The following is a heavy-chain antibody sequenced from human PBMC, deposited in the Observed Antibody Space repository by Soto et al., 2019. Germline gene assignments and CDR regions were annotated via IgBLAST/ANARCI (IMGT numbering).Heavy chain of an antibody. CDR1: GGSFSDFA. CDR2: IIPMFAAT. J-gene: IGHJ4*02. V-gene: IGHV1-69*01. CDR3: ARGGIVAVPAALSSYDDYTHYRLDS. D-gene: IGHD2-15*01. Sequence: QVQLAQSGAEVRKPGSSVKVSCRASGGSFSDFAFSWVRQAPGQGLEWMGGIIPMFAATKYAQRFQDRVTSTADAWTETVYLALSSLTSDDSAVYYCARGGIVAVPAALSSYDDYTHYRLDSWSQGTL.